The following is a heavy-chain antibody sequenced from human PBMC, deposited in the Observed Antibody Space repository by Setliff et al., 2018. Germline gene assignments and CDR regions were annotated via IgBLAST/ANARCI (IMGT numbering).Heavy chain of an antibody. D-gene: IGHD3-10*01. CDR2: VTVYNGNT. Sequence: ASVKVSCKASGYTFSNYGVTWVRQAPGQGLEWMGWVTVYNGNTKYAQNLQGRLPLTTDISTSTAYMELGSLTTDDTAVYYCARVESMVRGKNILRHFDYWGQGIQVTVSS. J-gene: IGHJ4*02. CDR1: GYTFSNYG. CDR3: ARVESMVRGKNILRHFDY. V-gene: IGHV1-18*01.